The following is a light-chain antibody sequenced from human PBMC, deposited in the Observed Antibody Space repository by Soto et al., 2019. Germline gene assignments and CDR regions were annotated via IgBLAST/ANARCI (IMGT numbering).Light chain of an antibody. CDR3: QQRSNWPWT. CDR1: QSVSSY. J-gene: IGKJ1*01. Sequence: EIVLTQSPDTLSLSPGERATLSCRASQSVSSYLAWYQQKPGQAPRLLIYAASNRATGIPARFSGSGSGTDFTLTISSLEPEDFAVYYCQQRSNWPWTFGQGTKVESK. CDR2: AAS. V-gene: IGKV3-11*01.